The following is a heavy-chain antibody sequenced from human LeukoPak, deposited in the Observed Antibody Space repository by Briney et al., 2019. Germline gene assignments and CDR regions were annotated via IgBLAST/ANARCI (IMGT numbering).Heavy chain of an antibody. Sequence: GGSLRLSCAASGFTFSSYAMSWVRQAPGKGLEWVSGISNSGESTYYADSVKGRFTVSRDNSKSTLYLQMNSLRAEDTAVYYCAKDDEQWLVRIFDYWGQGTLVTVSS. V-gene: IGHV3-23*01. J-gene: IGHJ4*02. CDR1: GFTFSSYA. CDR2: ISNSGEST. CDR3: AKDDEQWLVRIFDY. D-gene: IGHD6-19*01.